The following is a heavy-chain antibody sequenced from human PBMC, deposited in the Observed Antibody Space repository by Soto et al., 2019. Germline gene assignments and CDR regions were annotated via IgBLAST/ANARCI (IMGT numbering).Heavy chain of an antibody. J-gene: IGHJ5*02. CDR3: AXGRVTMVRGVIGIYNWFDP. CDR2: INHILST. D-gene: IGHD3-10*01. CDR1: GGSFRGYY. V-gene: IGHV4-34*01. Sequence: SETLSLTCAVYGGSFRGYYWSWIRQPPVNGLEFIGEINHILSTNYNPSLKSRFTISLYTSKNHFSLKLISLTAADTAVYYCAXGRVTMVRGVIGIYNWFDPWGQGTLVTVS.